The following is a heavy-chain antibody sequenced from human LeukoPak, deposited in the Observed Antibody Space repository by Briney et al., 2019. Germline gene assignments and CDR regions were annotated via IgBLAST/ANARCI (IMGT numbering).Heavy chain of an antibody. CDR1: GGSISSYY. Sequence: SETLSLTCTVSGGSISSYYWSWIRQPPGKGLEWIGYIYYSGSTNYNPSLKSRVTISVDRSKNQFSLKLSSVTAADTAVYYCAGHLYYYDSSGPFDIWGHGTMVTVSS. CDR3: AGHLYYYDSSGPFDI. D-gene: IGHD3-22*01. CDR2: IYYSGST. V-gene: IGHV4-59*01. J-gene: IGHJ3*02.